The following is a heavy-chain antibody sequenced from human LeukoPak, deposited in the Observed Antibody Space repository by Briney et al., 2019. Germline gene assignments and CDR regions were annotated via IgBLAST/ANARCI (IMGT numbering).Heavy chain of an antibody. Sequence: PSETLSLTCTVSGGSISSYYWSWIRQPPGKGLEWIGYIYYSGSTNYNPSLKSRVTISVDTSKNQFSLKLSSVTAADTAVYYCARDTLGYSSNWYGVFDAWGQGTMVTVSS. D-gene: IGHD6-13*01. CDR3: ARDTLGYSSNWYGVFDA. J-gene: IGHJ3*01. CDR1: GGSISSYY. V-gene: IGHV4-59*01. CDR2: IYYSGST.